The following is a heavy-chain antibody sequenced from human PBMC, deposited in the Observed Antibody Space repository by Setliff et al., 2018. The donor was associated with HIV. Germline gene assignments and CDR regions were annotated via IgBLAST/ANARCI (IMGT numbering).Heavy chain of an antibody. CDR1: GGSVISSSYC. CDR3: ARGGLGVVTSFDS. V-gene: IGHV4-31*03. J-gene: IGHJ4*02. D-gene: IGHD3-3*01. Sequence: SETLSLTCTVSGGSVISSSYCWGWIRQPPGKGLEWIGYIHYSGNTYNNPSLNSRLSISVDTSKNKFSLKLSSLTAADTAVYYCARGGLGVVTSFDSWGPGTLVTVSS. CDR2: IHYSGNT.